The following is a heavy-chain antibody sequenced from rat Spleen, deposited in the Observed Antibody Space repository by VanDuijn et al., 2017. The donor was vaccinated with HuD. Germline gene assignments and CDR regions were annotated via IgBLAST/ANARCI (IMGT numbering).Heavy chain of an antibody. CDR3: ARSQLSDWFAY. Sequence: EVQLQESGPGLVKPSQSLSLTCSVTGYSITSNYWGWIRKFPGNKMEWIGHISYSGSTTYNPSLKSRISIIRDTSKNQFFLHLNSITTEDTATYYCARSQLSDWFAYWGQGTLVTVSS. CDR2: ISYSGST. V-gene: IGHV3-1*01. D-gene: IGHD1-2*01. CDR1: GYSITSNY. J-gene: IGHJ3*01.